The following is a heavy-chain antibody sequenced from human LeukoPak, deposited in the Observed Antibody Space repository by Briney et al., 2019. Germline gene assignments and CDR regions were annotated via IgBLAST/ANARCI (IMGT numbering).Heavy chain of an antibody. CDR2: ISSSNTYI. V-gene: IGHV3-21*01. CDR1: GFTFSSYT. Sequence: PGGSLRLSCSASGFTFSSYTMNWVRQAPGKGLEWGSSISSSNTYIYYADSVKGRFTISRDNAKNSLFLQMNSLRAEATAVYYCARDGSNGYEDDYWGQGTLVTVSS. CDR3: ARDGSNGYEDDY. D-gene: IGHD5-12*01. J-gene: IGHJ4*02.